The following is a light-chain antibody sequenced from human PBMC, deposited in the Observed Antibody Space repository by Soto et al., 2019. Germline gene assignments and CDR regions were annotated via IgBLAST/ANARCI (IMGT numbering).Light chain of an antibody. Sequence: IVMTQSPATLSVSPGERATLSCRASQSISTELAWYQQKPSQPPRLLIYSASTRATGVPARFTGSGSGSEFTLTISGLQSEDFAVYYCQQGHNWPLTFGQGTRLEI. CDR2: SAS. V-gene: IGKV3-15*01. CDR3: QQGHNWPLT. J-gene: IGKJ2*01. CDR1: QSISTE.